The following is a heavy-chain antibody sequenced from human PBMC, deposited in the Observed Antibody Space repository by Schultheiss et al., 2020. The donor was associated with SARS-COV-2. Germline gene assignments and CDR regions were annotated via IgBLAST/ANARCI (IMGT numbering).Heavy chain of an antibody. D-gene: IGHD3-10*01. CDR1: GFTFSSYA. Sequence: GGSLRLSCAASGFTFSSYAMSWVRQAPGKGLEWVSAISGSGGSTYYADSVKGRFTISRDNSKNTLYLQMNSLRAEDTAVYYCAKPDDYYYGSGGQGYWGQGTLVTGSS. V-gene: IGHV3-23*01. J-gene: IGHJ4*02. CDR2: ISGSGGST. CDR3: AKPDDYYYGSGGQGY.